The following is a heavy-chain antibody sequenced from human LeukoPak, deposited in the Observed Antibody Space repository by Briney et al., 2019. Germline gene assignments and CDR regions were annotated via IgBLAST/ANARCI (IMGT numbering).Heavy chain of an antibody. V-gene: IGHV3-23*01. CDR1: GFTFSSYA. D-gene: IGHD3-9*01. CDR3: AKVYYDILTGDFDY. Sequence: GGSLRLSCAASGFTFSSYAMSWVRQAPGKGLEWVSAISGSGSSTYYADSVKGRFTISRDNPKNTLYLQMNSLRAEDTAVYYCAKVYYDILTGDFDYWGQGTLVTVSS. J-gene: IGHJ4*02. CDR2: ISGSGSST.